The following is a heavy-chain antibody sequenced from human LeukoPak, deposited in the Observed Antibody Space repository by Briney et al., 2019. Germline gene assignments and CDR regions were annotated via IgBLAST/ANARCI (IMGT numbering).Heavy chain of an antibody. D-gene: IGHD1-26*01. Sequence: PGGSLRLSCAASGFTVSSSYMSWVRQAPGKGLEWVSVIYTGGSTYFTDSVNGRFTISRDYSKNTLYLEMNSLRVEDTAVYYCARVSRMLGTSTLDNWGQGTLVTVSS. CDR2: IYTGGST. CDR1: GFTVSSSY. V-gene: IGHV3-66*01. J-gene: IGHJ4*02. CDR3: ARVSRMLGTSTLDN.